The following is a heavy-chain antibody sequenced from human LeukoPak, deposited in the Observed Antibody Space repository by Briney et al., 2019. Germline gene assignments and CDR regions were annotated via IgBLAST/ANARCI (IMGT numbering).Heavy chain of an antibody. CDR2: IKQDGSEK. V-gene: IGHV3-7*01. CDR3: ARDLGYLDY. D-gene: IGHD3-16*01. Sequence: GGSLRLSCAASGFTFSSYSMNWVRQAPGKGLEWVANIKQDGSEKYYVDSVKGRFTISRDNAKNSLYLQMNSLRAEDTAVYYCARDLGYLDYWGQGILVTVSS. J-gene: IGHJ4*02. CDR1: GFTFSSYS.